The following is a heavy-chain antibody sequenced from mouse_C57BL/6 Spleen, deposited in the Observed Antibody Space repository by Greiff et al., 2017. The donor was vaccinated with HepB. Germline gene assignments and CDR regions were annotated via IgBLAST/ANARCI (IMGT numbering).Heavy chain of an antibody. CDR3: ARGGVWDGYSLYYLDY. D-gene: IGHD2-3*01. V-gene: IGHV1-18*01. CDR2: INPNNGGT. Sequence: VQLKQSGPELVKPGASVKIPCKASGYTFTDYNMDWVKQSHGKSLEWIGDINPNNGGTIYNQTFKGKATLTVDKSSSTAYMELRSLTSEDTAVYYWARGGVWDGYSLYYLDYWGQGTTLTVSS. J-gene: IGHJ2*01. CDR1: GYTFTDYN.